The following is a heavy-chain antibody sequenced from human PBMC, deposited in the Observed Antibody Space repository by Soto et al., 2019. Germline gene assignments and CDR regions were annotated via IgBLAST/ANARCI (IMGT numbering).Heavy chain of an antibody. J-gene: IGHJ6*02. CDR1: GYTFTGYY. CDR2: ISPNSGGT. CDR3: ARAGAVTTSNYYYGMDV. Sequence: QVQLVPSGAEVKKPGASVKVSCKASGYTFTGYYMNWVRQAPGQGLEWMGWISPNSGGTNYAQKFQGRVNMTRDTSISTAYMELSRLRSDDTAVYYCARAGAVTTSNYYYGMDVWGQGPTVTVSS. D-gene: IGHD4-4*01. V-gene: IGHV1-2*02.